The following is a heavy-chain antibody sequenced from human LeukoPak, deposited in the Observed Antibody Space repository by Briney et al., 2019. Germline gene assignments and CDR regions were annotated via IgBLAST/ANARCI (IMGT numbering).Heavy chain of an antibody. V-gene: IGHV3-30*18. D-gene: IGHD6-13*01. CDR1: GFTFNNYG. CDR2: LSYDGIIK. Sequence: GRSLRLSCAASGFTFNNYGMHWVRQAPGKGLEWVALLSYDGIIKYYADSAKGRFTISRDNSKNTLYLQMNSLRAEDTAVYYCAKEVRGIAAAGPFDYWGQGTLVTVSS. J-gene: IGHJ4*02. CDR3: AKEVRGIAAAGPFDY.